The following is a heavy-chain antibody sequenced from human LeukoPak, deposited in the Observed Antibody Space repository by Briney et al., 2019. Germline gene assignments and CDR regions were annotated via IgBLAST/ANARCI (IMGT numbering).Heavy chain of an antibody. CDR2: INPSGGST. Sequence: ASVKVSCKASGYTFSSYFMHWVRRAPGQGLEWMGVINPSGGSTTYAQNFQGRVTMTRDMSTSTVYMELSSLRSEDTAVYYCAREVGACDYWGQGTLVTVSS. CDR3: AREVGACDY. V-gene: IGHV1-46*01. CDR1: GYTFSSYF. J-gene: IGHJ4*02. D-gene: IGHD1-26*01.